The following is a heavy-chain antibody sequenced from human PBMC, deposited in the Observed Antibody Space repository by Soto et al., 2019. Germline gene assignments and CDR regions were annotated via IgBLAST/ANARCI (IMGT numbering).Heavy chain of an antibody. D-gene: IGHD3-22*01. Sequence: QVQLVQSGAEVRKPGSSVKVSCKASGGTLSRNAISWVRQAPGQGLEWMGGIIPIFGTANHAQKFQGRVTITADESTSTVYMELSSLRSEDTAIYYCARGWGYDSSDYYYAYWGQGTLVIVSS. J-gene: IGHJ4*02. CDR2: IIPIFGTA. CDR3: ARGWGYDSSDYYYAY. CDR1: GGTLSRNA. V-gene: IGHV1-69*01.